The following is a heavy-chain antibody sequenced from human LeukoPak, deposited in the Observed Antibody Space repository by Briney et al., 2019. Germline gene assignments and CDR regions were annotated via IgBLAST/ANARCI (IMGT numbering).Heavy chain of an antibody. J-gene: IGHJ6*02. D-gene: IGHD1-26*01. CDR3: ARDRIVGATDYYYYGMDV. CDR2: IYYSGST. Sequence: SETLSLTCTVSGGSISSYYWSWIRQPPGKGLEWIGYIYYSGSTDYNPSLKSRVTISVDTSKNQFSLKLSSVTAADTAVYYCARDRIVGATDYYYYGMDVWGQGTTVTVSS. CDR1: GGSISSYY. V-gene: IGHV4-59*01.